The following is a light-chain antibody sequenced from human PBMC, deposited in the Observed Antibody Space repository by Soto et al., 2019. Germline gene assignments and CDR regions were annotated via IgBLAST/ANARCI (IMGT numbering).Light chain of an antibody. V-gene: IGKV1-5*03. CDR3: QQYNSYSWT. Sequence: DIQMTQSPSTLSASVGDRVTMTCRASQSISSWLAWFQQKPGRAPKLLIYKASTLESGVPSRFSGSGSGTEFTLTISSLQPDDFATYHCQQYNSYSWTFGQGTKVEIK. CDR2: KAS. J-gene: IGKJ1*01. CDR1: QSISSW.